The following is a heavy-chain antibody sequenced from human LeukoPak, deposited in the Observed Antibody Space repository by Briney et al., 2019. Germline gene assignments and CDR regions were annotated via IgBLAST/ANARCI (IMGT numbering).Heavy chain of an antibody. CDR2: IYSSGST. Sequence: GGSLRLSCAASGFTVSSNYMSWVRQAPGKGLEWVSVIYSSGSTYYADSVKGRFTISRDNSKNTLYLQMNSLRAEDTAVYYCANGGFSDAFDYWGQGTLVTVSS. V-gene: IGHV3-53*01. CDR1: GFTVSSNY. CDR3: ANGGFSDAFDY. J-gene: IGHJ4*02. D-gene: IGHD4-23*01.